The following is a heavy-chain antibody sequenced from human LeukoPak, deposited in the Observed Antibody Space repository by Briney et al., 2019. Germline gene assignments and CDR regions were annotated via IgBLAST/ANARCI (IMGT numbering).Heavy chain of an antibody. CDR3: ARFSGRN. V-gene: IGHV3-7*01. J-gene: IGHJ4*02. CDR1: GYIFVGYG. Sequence: SCKASGYIFVGYGISWVRQAPGKGLEWVANIKQDGSAKYYVDSVKGRFTISRDNAKNSLYLQMGSLRAEDTAVYYCARFSGRNWGQGTLVTVSS. D-gene: IGHD2-15*01. CDR2: IKQDGSAK.